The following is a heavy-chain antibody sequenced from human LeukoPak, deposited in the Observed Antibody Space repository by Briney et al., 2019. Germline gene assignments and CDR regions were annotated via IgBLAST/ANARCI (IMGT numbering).Heavy chain of an antibody. CDR2: IYYSGST. Sequence: SSETLSLTCTVSGGSISSYYWSWIRQPPGKGLEWIGYIYYSGSTNYNPSLKSRVTISVDTSKNQFSLKLSSVTAADTAVYYCARLRYYGMDVWGQGTTVTVSS. V-gene: IGHV4-59*01. CDR1: GGSISSYY. CDR3: ARLRYYGMDV. J-gene: IGHJ6*02.